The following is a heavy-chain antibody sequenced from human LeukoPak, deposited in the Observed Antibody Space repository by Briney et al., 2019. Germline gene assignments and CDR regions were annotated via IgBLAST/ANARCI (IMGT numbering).Heavy chain of an antibody. CDR3: ARQGRPGYSSSWYFPY. CDR1: GGSISSSSYY. D-gene: IGHD6-13*01. V-gene: IGHV4-39*01. CDR2: IYYSGST. J-gene: IGHJ4*02. Sequence: SETLSLTCTVSGGSISSSSYYWGWIRQPPGKGLEWIGSIYYSGSTYYNPSLKSRVTISVDTSKNQFSLKLSSVTAADTAVYYCARQGRPGYSSSWYFPYWGQGTLVTVSS.